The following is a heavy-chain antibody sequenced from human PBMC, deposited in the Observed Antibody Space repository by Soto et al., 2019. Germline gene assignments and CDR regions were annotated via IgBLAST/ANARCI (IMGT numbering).Heavy chain of an antibody. D-gene: IGHD6-19*01. J-gene: IGHJ6*02. CDR1: GFSISSYG. CDR3: AKDSLDAGYSSGWYSPYYYYYYGMDV. CDR2: ISDDGSNK. V-gene: IGHV3-30*18. Sequence: GESLSLSCAASGFSISSYGMHWVRQAQGKGLGWVGVISDDGSNKYYAASVKGRFTIGRDNSTTTLYLKMNCLRAEDTAVYYCAKDSLDAGYSSGWYSPYYYYYYGMDVWGQGTTVTVSS.